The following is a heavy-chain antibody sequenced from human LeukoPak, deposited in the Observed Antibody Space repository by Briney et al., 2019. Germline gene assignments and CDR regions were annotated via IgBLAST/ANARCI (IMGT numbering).Heavy chain of an antibody. V-gene: IGHV4-59*01. CDR1: GGSISSYY. D-gene: IGHD3-9*01. CDR3: ASHYDILTGYAY. CDR2: IYYSGST. Sequence: PSETLSLTCTVSGGSISSYYWSWIRQPPGKGLEWIGYIYYSGSTNNNPSLKSRVTISVDTSKTQFSRELSSVTAADTAVYYCASHYDILTGYAYWGQGTLVTVSS. J-gene: IGHJ4*02.